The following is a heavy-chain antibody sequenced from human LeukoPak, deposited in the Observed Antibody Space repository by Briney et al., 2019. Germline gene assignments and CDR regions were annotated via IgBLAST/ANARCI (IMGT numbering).Heavy chain of an antibody. CDR1: GGSISSGSYY. D-gene: IGHD6-19*01. Sequence: SQTLSLTCTVSGGSISSGSYYWSWIRQPAGKGLEWIGRVYTSGSTNYNPSLKSRVTISVDTSKNQFSLKLSFVTAADTAVYYCAGDSSGWNWYFDLWGRGTLVTVSS. CDR3: AGDSSGWNWYFDL. CDR2: VYTSGST. V-gene: IGHV4-61*02. J-gene: IGHJ2*01.